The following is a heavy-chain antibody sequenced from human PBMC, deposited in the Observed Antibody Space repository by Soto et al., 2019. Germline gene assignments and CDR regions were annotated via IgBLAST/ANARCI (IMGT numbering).Heavy chain of an antibody. J-gene: IGHJ6*02. CDR1: GYRFTTYW. Sequence: PGESLKISCKGYGYRFTTYWINWVRQMPGKDLEWMGIIYPGDSDTRYSPSFQGQVTISADTSISTAYLPWSSLRASDTARHYRERGGSWERSYYYPTEVWGPATTLTVSS. D-gene: IGHD6-13*01. CDR3: ERGGSWERSYYYPTEV. V-gene: IGHV5-51*01. CDR2: IYPGDSDT.